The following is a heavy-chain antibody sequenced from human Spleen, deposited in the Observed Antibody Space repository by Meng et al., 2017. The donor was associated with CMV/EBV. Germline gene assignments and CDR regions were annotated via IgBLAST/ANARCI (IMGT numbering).Heavy chain of an antibody. CDR1: GFTFSSYA. J-gene: IGHJ4*02. V-gene: IGHV3-30*04. Sequence: ASGFTFSSYAMHWVRRAPGKGLEWVAVISYDGSNKYYADSVKGRFTISRDNSKNTLYLQMNSLRAEDTAVYYCARGTRRTMIVVVDYWGQGTLVTVSS. CDR2: ISYDGSNK. CDR3: ARGTRRTMIVVVDY. D-gene: IGHD3-22*01.